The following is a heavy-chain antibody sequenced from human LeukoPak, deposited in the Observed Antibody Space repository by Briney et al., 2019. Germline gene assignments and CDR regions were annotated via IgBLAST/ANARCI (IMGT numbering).Heavy chain of an antibody. Sequence: ASVKVSCKASGYTFTAYYMHWVRQAPGQGLEWMGWINPNSGGTNYAQKFQGRVTMTKDTSITTAYMELSRLKSDDTAVYYCARALSIAARGWFDPWGQGTLVTVSS. CDR2: INPNSGGT. J-gene: IGHJ5*02. CDR1: GYTFTAYY. V-gene: IGHV1-2*02. D-gene: IGHD6-6*01. CDR3: ARALSIAARGWFDP.